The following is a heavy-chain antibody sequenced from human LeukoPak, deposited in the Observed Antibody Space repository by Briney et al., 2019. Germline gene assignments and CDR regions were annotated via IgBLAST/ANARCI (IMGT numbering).Heavy chain of an antibody. J-gene: IGHJ4*02. CDR3: AKDSGRFLEWLNYFDY. D-gene: IGHD3-3*01. CDR2: ISGSGGST. V-gene: IGHV3-23*01. CDR1: GFTFSSYA. Sequence: GGSLRLSCAASGFTFSSYAMSWVRQAPGKGLEWVAAISGSGGSTYYADSVKGRFTISRDNSKNTLYLQMNSLRAEDTAVYYCAKDSGRFLEWLNYFDYWGQGTLVTVSS.